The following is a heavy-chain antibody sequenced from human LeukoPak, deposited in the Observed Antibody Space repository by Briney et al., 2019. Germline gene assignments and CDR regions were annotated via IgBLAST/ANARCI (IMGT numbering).Heavy chain of an antibody. CDR3: AKDRGYCSSASCYKPADY. CDR1: GFTFNNYS. D-gene: IGHD2-2*02. V-gene: IGHV3-30*18. J-gene: IGHJ4*02. CDR2: ILYDGTNK. Sequence: GGSLRLSCVASGFTFNNYSMHWVRHAPGKGLEWVAIILYDGTNKNYADSVKGRFTISRDNSKNTLYLQTSSLRAEDTAVYYCAKDRGYCSSASCYKPADYWGQGTLLTVSS.